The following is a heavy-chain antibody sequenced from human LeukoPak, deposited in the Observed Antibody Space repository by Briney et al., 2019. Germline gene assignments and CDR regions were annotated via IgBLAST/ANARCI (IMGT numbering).Heavy chain of an antibody. CDR2: IYYSGST. J-gene: IGHJ3*01. CDR1: GGSISSSSYY. V-gene: IGHV4-39*07. CDR3: ARYRPTKTAFDV. D-gene: IGHD5-18*01. Sequence: SETLSLTCTVSGGSISSSSYYWGWIRQPPGKGLEWIGSIYYSGSTYYNPSLKSRVTISVDTSKNQFSLKLSSVTAADTAVYYCARYRPTKTAFDVWGQGTMVTVSS.